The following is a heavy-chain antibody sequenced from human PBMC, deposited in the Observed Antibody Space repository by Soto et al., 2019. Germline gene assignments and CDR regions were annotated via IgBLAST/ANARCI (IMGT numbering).Heavy chain of an antibody. D-gene: IGHD3-22*01. CDR2: IYYSGSS. CDR1: GGSISSYY. Sequence: PSETLSLTCAVSGGSISSYYWSWIRQPPGKGLEWIGYIYYSGSSNYNPSGKSRVTISVDTSKNQFALKLSSVTAADTAVYVGARAERLSDSSGYYYVGGFDPWGQGTLVTVSS. CDR3: ARAERLSDSSGYYYVGGFDP. V-gene: IGHV4-59*01. J-gene: IGHJ5*02.